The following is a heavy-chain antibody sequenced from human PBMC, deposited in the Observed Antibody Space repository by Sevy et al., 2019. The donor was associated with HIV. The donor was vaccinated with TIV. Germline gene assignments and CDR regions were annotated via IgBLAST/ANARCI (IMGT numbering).Heavy chain of an antibody. CDR3: AAIRPYYCYGMDV. CDR2: IYSGGRT. J-gene: IGHJ6*02. V-gene: IGHV3-53*01. CDR1: GFTVSSNY. Sequence: GGSLRLSCAASGFTVSSNYMSWVRQAPGKGLEWVSVIYSGGRTYYEDSVKGRFTISRDNSKNTLYLQMNSLRAEDTAVYYCAAIRPYYCYGMDVWGQGTTVTVSS.